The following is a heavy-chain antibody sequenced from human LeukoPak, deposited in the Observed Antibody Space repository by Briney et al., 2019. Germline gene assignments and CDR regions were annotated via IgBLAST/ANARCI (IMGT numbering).Heavy chain of an antibody. D-gene: IGHD1-26*01. Sequence: PGGSLRLSCAASGFTVNNYYMTWVRQAPGKGLECVSILYSGGMTYYADYVKGRFTISTDTSKNTVNLQMNSLRAEDTAIYYCARMFGGNYYGYYFDYWGQGSMLTVSS. CDR1: GFTVNNYY. CDR2: LYSGGMT. J-gene: IGHJ4*02. V-gene: IGHV3-53*01. CDR3: ARMFGGNYYGYYFDY.